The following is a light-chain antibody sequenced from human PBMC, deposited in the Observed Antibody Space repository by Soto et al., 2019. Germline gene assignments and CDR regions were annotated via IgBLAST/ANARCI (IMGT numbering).Light chain of an antibody. Sequence: QSVLTQPPSVSGAPGQRVTISCTGTTSNIGAGYGVHWYQQVPGAAPKLLIYSTNNRASGVPDRFSGSRSDTTASLAITGLQTDDDADYYCQSYARGRTGVVFGGGTKLTVL. CDR1: TSNIGAGYG. V-gene: IGLV1-40*01. CDR3: QSYARGRTGVV. J-gene: IGLJ2*01. CDR2: STN.